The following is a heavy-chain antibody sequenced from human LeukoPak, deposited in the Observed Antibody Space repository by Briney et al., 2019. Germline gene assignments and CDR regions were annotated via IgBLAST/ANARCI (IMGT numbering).Heavy chain of an antibody. J-gene: IGHJ6*03. CDR3: ARIQGSTSCYTGRCYCYYMDV. CDR2: MNPNSGNT. Sequence: ASVKVSCKASGYTFTSYDINWVRQATGQGLEWMGWMNPNSGNTGYAKKFQGRVTMTRNTSISTAYMELSSLRSEDTAVYYCARIQGSTSCYTGRCYCYYMDVWGKGTTVTVSS. CDR1: GYTFTSYD. V-gene: IGHV1-8*01. D-gene: IGHD2-2*02.